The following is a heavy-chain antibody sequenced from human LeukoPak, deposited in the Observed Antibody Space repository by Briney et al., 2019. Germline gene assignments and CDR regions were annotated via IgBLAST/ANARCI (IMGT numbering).Heavy chain of an antibody. Sequence: ASVKVSCKASGGTFSSYAIGWVRQAPGQGLEWMGGIIPIFGTANYAQKFQGRVTITADKSTSTAYMELSSLRSEDTAVYYCARDGAYSSVGNWFDPWGQGTLVTVSS. CDR1: GGTFSSYA. CDR3: ARDGAYSSVGNWFDP. CDR2: IIPIFGTA. V-gene: IGHV1-69*06. J-gene: IGHJ5*02. D-gene: IGHD6-19*01.